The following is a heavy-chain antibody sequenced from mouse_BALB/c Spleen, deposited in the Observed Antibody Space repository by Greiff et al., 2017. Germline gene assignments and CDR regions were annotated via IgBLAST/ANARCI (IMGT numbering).Heavy chain of an antibody. CDR1: GYTFTDYY. D-gene: IGHD4-1*01. V-gene: IGHV1-77*01. CDR3: ARLSGTGY. CDR2: IYPGSGNT. Sequence: QVQLQQSGAELARPGASVKLSCKASGYTFTDYYINWVKQRTGQGLEWIGEIYPGSGNTYYNEKFKGKATLTADKSSSTAYMQLSSLTSEDSAVYFCARLSGTGYWGQGTTLTVSS. J-gene: IGHJ2*01.